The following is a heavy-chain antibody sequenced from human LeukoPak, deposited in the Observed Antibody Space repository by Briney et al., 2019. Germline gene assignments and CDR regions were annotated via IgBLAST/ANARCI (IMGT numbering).Heavy chain of an antibody. CDR1: GFTFTTYW. D-gene: IGHD6-6*01. CDR2: IKQDGSEK. V-gene: IGHV3-7*01. Sequence: PGGPLRLSCAASGFTFTTYWMSWVRQAPGKGLEWVANIKQDGSEKYYVDSVKGRFTISRDNAKNSLYLQMNSLRAEDTAVYYCARDRGRSSSSVWGQGTLVTVSS. J-gene: IGHJ4*02. CDR3: ARDRGRSSSSV.